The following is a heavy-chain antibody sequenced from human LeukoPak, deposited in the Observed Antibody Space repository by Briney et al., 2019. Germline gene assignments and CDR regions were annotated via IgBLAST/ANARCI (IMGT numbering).Heavy chain of an antibody. CDR1: GGSISSSSYY. D-gene: IGHD1-26*01. J-gene: IGHJ5*02. CDR2: IYYSGST. CDR3: ARDNFWAGSGSLNWFDP. V-gene: IGHV4-39*07. Sequence: KTSETLSLTCTVSGGSISSSSYYWGWIRQPPGKGLEWIGSIYYSGSTYYNPSLKSRVTISVDTSKNQFSLKLSSVTAADTAVYYCARDNFWAGSGSLNWFDPWGQGTLVTVSS.